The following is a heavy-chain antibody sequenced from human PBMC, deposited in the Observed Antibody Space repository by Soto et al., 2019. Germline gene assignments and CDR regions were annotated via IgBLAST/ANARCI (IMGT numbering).Heavy chain of an antibody. CDR1: GGSFSGYY. D-gene: IGHD2-2*01. CDR2: INHSGSA. Sequence: QVQLQQWGAGLLKPSETLSLTCAVYGGSFSGYYWSWIRQPPGKGLEWIREINHSGSANYNPALNDRATKSVAPAKTQFSLKLRSVLAARPDVNYCGRPAIVSAVSACDYWGQGPLVTVCS. V-gene: IGHV4-34*02. CDR3: GRPAIVSAVSACDY. J-gene: IGHJ4*01.